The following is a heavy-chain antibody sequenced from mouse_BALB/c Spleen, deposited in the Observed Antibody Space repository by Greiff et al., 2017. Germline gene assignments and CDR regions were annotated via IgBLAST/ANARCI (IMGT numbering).Heavy chain of an antibody. V-gene: IGHV1-7*01. CDR3: AIYYDYAMDY. D-gene: IGHD2-4*01. CDR1: GYTFTSYW. Sequence: VQVVESGPELEKPGASVKISCKASGYTFTSYWMHWVKQRPGQGLEWIGYINPSTGYTEYNQKFKDKATLNVDKSSNTAYMQLSSLTSEDSAVYYCAIYYDYAMDYWGQGTSVTVSS. CDR2: INPSTGYT. J-gene: IGHJ4*01.